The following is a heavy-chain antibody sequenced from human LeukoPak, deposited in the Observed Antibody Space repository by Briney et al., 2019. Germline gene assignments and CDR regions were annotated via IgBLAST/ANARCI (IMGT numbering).Heavy chain of an antibody. V-gene: IGHV4-30-4*08. CDR3: ARGDTAMVPPGY. CDR2: VYYSGST. CDR1: GDSVSSGAYY. J-gene: IGHJ4*02. Sequence: PSETLSLTCTVSGDSVSSGAYYWNWIRQHPGKGLEWLGYVYYSGSTYYNPSLKSRVTISVDTSKNQFSLKLSSVTAADTAVYYCARGDTAMVPPGYWGQGTLVTVSS. D-gene: IGHD5-18*01.